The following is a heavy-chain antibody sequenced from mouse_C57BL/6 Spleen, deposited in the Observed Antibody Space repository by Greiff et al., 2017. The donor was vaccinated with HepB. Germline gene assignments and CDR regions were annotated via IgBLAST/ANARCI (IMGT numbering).Heavy chain of an antibody. Sequence: EVQLQQSGPELVKPGASVKIPCKASGYTFTDYNMDWVKQSHGKSLEWIGDINPNNGGTIYNQKFKGKATLTVDKSSSTAYMELRSLTSEDTAVYYCARAIYYGSSHWYFDVWGTGTTVTVSS. J-gene: IGHJ1*03. CDR3: ARAIYYGSSHWYFDV. CDR1: GYTFTDYN. CDR2: INPNNGGT. V-gene: IGHV1-18*01. D-gene: IGHD1-1*01.